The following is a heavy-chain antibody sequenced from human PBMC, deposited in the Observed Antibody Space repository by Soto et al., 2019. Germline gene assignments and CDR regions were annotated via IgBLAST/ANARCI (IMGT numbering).Heavy chain of an antibody. V-gene: IGHV4-34*01. CDR1: VGSFSVYY. D-gene: IGHD4-17*01. J-gene: IGHJ4*02. CDR2: INHSGST. CDR3: ARSSGVATVTKYYFDY. Sequence: SETLSVTCAFYVGSFSVYYWSWIRQPPGKGLEWIGEINHSGSTNYNPSLKSRVTTSVDTSKNQFSLKLSSVTAADTAVYYCARSSGVATVTKYYFDYWGQGTLVTVSS.